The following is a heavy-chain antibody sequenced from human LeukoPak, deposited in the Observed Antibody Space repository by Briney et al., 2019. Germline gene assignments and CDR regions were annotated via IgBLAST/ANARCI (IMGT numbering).Heavy chain of an antibody. J-gene: IGHJ5*02. D-gene: IGHD3-22*01. CDR3: ARAQCYYDSSGYLNWFDP. V-gene: IGHV3-66*02. CDR1: GFTVSSNY. CDR2: IYSGGST. Sequence: GGSLRLSCAASGFTVSSNYMSWVRQAPGKGLEWVSVIYSGGSTYYADSVKGRFTISRDNSKNTLYLQMNSLRAEDTAVYYCARAQCYYDSSGYLNWFDPWGQGTLVTVSS.